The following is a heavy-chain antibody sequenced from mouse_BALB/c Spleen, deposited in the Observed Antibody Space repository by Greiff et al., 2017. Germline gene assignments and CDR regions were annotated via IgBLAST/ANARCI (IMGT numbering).Heavy chain of an antibody. V-gene: IGHV14-3*02. CDR2: IDPANGNT. D-gene: IGHD2-10*02. Sequence: VQLKQSGAELVKPGASVKLSCTASGFNIKDTYMHWVKQRPEQGLEWIGRIDPANGNTKYDPKFQGKATITADTSSNTAYLQLSSLTSEDTAVYYCARVWPLDYWGQGTTLTVSS. CDR3: ARVWPLDY. CDR1: GFNIKDTY. J-gene: IGHJ2*01.